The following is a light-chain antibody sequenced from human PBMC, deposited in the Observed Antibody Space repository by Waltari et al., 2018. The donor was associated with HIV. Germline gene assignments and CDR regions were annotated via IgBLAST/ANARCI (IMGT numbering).Light chain of an antibody. Sequence: EVVLTQSPSTLSLSQGQSSPLSCRASQNIGNYLAWYQQKPGQAPRLLIYDASTRASGIPARFSGSGSGTDFTLTISSLEPEDVAVYYCQQRSNWPPVTFGQGTRLEI. V-gene: IGKV3-11*01. J-gene: IGKJ5*01. CDR2: DAS. CDR3: QQRSNWPPVT. CDR1: QNIGNY.